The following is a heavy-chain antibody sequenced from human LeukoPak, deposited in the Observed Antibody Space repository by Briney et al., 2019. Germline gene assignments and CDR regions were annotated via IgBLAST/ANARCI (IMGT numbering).Heavy chain of an antibody. CDR2: IYSGGST. J-gene: IGHJ4*02. CDR1: GFTVSSNY. CDR3: AKVPHYGGNSPYFDS. D-gene: IGHD4-23*01. Sequence: GSLRLSCAVSGFTVSSNYMSWVRQAPGKGLEWVSFIYSGGSTYYADSVKGRFTISRDNSKNTLYLQMNSLRPEDTAVYYCAKVPHYGGNSPYFDSWGQGTLVTVSS. V-gene: IGHV3-53*01.